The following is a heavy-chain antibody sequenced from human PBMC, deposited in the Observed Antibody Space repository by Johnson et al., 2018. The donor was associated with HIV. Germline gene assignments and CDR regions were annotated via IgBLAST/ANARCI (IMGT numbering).Heavy chain of an antibody. CDR3: ARSRECSGGRCPGGFDI. V-gene: IGHV3-48*04. Sequence: VQLVESGGGVVQPGKSLTLSCVSSGLSFSNLGIHWVRQAPGKRPEWVSYIDSRGSIIYSADSVQGRFTISRDNAKNSLYLQMNSLRAEDAAVFYCARSRECSGGRCPGGFDIWGQGTMVTVSS. CDR2: IDSRGSII. J-gene: IGHJ3*02. D-gene: IGHD2-15*01. CDR1: GLSFSNLG.